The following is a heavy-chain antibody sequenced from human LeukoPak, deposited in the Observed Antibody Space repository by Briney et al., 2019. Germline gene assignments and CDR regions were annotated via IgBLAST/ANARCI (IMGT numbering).Heavy chain of an antibody. CDR3: ARFIVGATPHH. V-gene: IGHV4-59*01. CDR2: IYYTGST. CDR1: GGSITNYH. Sequence: SETLSLTCSVSGGSITNYHWSWIRQPPGRGLEWLGYIYYTGSTKYNPSLKSRVTISVDTSKNHFSLKLSSVTAADTAVYYCARFIVGATPHHWGQGTLVTVSS. D-gene: IGHD1-26*01. J-gene: IGHJ5*02.